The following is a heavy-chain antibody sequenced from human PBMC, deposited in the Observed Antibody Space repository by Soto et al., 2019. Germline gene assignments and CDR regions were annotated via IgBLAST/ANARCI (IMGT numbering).Heavy chain of an antibody. V-gene: IGHV3-23*01. J-gene: IGHJ4*02. D-gene: IGHD2-21*01. CDR3: AKLVIRQYYFDY. Sequence: EVQLLESGGGLVQPGGSLRLSCAASGFTFSSYAMSWVRQAPGKGLEWVSAISGSGGSTYYADSVKGRFTISRDNSKYTLYLQMNSLRAEDTAVYYCAKLVIRQYYFDYWGQGTLVTVSS. CDR2: ISGSGGST. CDR1: GFTFSSYA.